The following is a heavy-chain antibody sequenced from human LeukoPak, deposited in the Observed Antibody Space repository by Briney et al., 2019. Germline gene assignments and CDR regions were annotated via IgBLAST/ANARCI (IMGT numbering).Heavy chain of an antibody. CDR1: GFTFSSYD. CDR3: AKLGDSSGHLAWLDY. CDR2: ISGSGGST. J-gene: IGHJ4*02. V-gene: IGHV3-23*01. Sequence: GGSLRLSCAASGFTFSSYDMRWVRRAPGKGLKWVTGISGSGGSTYYADSVKGRFTISRDNSKNTLYLQMNSLRAEDTAVYYCAKLGDSSGHLAWLDYWGQGTLVTVSS. D-gene: IGHD3-22*01.